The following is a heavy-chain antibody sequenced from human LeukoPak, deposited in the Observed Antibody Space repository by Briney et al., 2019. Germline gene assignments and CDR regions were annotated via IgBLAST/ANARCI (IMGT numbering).Heavy chain of an antibody. CDR1: GFSLSTSGVG. D-gene: IGHD6-13*01. CDR2: IYWDDDK. CDR3: ARLIAAAGSGSAFDI. Sequence: SGPTLVKPTQTLTLTCTFSGFSLSTSGVGVGWIRQPPGKALEWLALIYWDDDKRYSPSLKSRLTITKDTSKNQVVLTMTNMDPVDTATYYCARLIAAAGSGSAFDIWGQGTMVTVSS. V-gene: IGHV2-5*02. J-gene: IGHJ3*02.